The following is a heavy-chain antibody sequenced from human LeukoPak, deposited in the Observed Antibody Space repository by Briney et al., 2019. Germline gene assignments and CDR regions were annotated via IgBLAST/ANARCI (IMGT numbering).Heavy chain of an antibody. V-gene: IGHV4-34*01. Sequence: SETLSLTCAVYGGSFSGYYWGWIRQPPGKGLEWIGEINHSGSTNYNPSLKSQVTISVDTSKNQFSLKLSSVTAADTAVYYCARRITMVRGFNYWGQGTLVTVSS. CDR3: ARRITMVRGFNY. J-gene: IGHJ4*02. D-gene: IGHD3-10*01. CDR2: INHSGST. CDR1: GGSFSGYY.